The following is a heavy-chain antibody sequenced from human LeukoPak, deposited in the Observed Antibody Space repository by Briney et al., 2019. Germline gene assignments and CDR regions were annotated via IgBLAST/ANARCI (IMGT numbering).Heavy chain of an antibody. CDR3: ARAEVGATPFVFDY. J-gene: IGHJ4*02. V-gene: IGHV3-53*01. D-gene: IGHD1-26*01. CDR2: IYSGGST. Sequence: GESLKISCAASGFAFSNYGMTWVRQAPGKGLEWVSVIYSGGSTYYADSVKGRFTISRDNSKNTLYLQMNSLRAEDTAVYYCARAEVGATPFVFDYWGQGTLVTVSS. CDR1: GFAFSNYG.